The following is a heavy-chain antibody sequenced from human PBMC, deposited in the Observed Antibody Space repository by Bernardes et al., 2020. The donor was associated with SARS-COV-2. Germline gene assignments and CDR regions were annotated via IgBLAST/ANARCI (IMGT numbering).Heavy chain of an antibody. D-gene: IGHD2-2*02. CDR1: GGSFSGYY. CDR2: INHSGST. J-gene: IGHJ6*03. CDR3: ARGFLRLYCSSTSCYMGYYYMDV. V-gene: IGHV4-34*01. Sequence: ETLSLTCAVYGGSFSGYYWSWIRQPPGKGLEWIGEINHSGSTNYNPSLKSRVTISVDTSKNQFSLKLSSVTAADTAVYYCARGFLRLYCSSTSCYMGYYYMDVWGKGTTVTVSS.